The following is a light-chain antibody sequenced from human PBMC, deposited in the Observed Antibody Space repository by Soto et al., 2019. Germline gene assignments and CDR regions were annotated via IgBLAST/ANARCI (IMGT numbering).Light chain of an antibody. CDR3: QQYSSLWT. Sequence: EIVLTQTKGTLSLSPGERATLSCMTIQSVSNNYLAWYQQKPGQAPRLLIYGASSRATGIPDRFSGSGSGTDFTLSISRLEPEDFAVYYCQQYSSLWTFGQGTMV. CDR2: GAS. J-gene: IGKJ1*01. V-gene: IGKV3-20*01. CDR1: QSVSNNY.